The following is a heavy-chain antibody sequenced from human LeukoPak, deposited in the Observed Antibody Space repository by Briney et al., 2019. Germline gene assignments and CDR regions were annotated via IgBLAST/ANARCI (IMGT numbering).Heavy chain of an antibody. J-gene: IGHJ4*02. CDR2: ISDSGGTT. CDR1: GITLSNYG. D-gene: IGHD3-22*01. V-gene: IGHV3-23*01. Sequence: GGSLRLSCAVSGITLSNYGMSWVRQAPGKGLEWVAGISDSGGTTNYADSVKGRVTISRDNPKNTLYLQMNSLRAEDTAVYFCAKRGVVIRVILVGFHKEAYYFDSWGQGALVTVSS. CDR3: AKRGVVIRVILVGFHKEAYYFDS.